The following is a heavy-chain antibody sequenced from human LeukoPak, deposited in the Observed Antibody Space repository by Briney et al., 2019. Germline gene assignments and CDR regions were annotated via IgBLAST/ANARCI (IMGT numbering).Heavy chain of an antibody. D-gene: IGHD2-2*01. CDR3: ARDQPLTIVVVPAAQGTFDI. V-gene: IGHV3-21*01. Sequence: GGSLRLSCAASGFTFSSYSMNWVRQAPGKWLEWVSSISSSSSYIYYADSVKGRFTISRDNAKNSLYLQMNSLRAEDTAVYYCARDQPLTIVVVPAAQGTFDIWGQGTMVTVSS. CDR1: GFTFSSYS. CDR2: ISSSSSYI. J-gene: IGHJ3*02.